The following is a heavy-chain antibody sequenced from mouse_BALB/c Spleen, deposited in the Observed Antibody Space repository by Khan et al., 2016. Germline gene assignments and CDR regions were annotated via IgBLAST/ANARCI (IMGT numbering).Heavy chain of an antibody. J-gene: IGHJ2*01. D-gene: IGHD2-1*01. CDR3: ARSRRMGGNYLFDY. CDR1: GYTFTIYT. CDR2: INPSSGYT. V-gene: IGHV1-4*01. Sequence: QVQLQQSGAELARPGASVKMSCKASGYTFTIYTMHWVKQRPGQGLEWIGYINPSSGYTNYNQKFKDQATLTADKSSSTADMQLSSLTAEDSAVYYSARSRRMGGNYLFDYWGQGTTLTVSS.